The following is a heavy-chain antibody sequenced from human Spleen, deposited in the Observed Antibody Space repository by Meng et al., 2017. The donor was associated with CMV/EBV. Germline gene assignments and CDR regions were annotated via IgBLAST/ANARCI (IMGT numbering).Heavy chain of an antibody. CDR1: GFSFSHYG. CDR3: AKSWDDFWRGLLQH. CDR2: IPSGGGNT. Sequence: ASGFSFSHYGMNWVRQAPGKGLEWVALIPSGGGNTYYAESVRGRFTISRDSSSDTLHLEMKSLRAEDTAVYYCAKSWDDFWRGLLQHWGQGTLVTVSS. J-gene: IGHJ1*01. V-gene: IGHV3-30*02. D-gene: IGHD3-3*01.